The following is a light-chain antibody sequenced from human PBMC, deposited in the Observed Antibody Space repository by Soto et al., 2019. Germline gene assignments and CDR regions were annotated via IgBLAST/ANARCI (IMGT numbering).Light chain of an antibody. CDR3: QQYSSYSLPT. J-gene: IGKJ4*01. CDR1: QSISSW. Sequence: IKWSQFNSPLGATVRDRVTITCRSSQSISSWLAWYQQTPGKAPKLLIYDASSLESGVPSRFSGSGSGTEFTLTITCLLPDDFATYFCQQYSSYSLPTFGGGTNVDI. CDR2: DAS. V-gene: IGKV1-5*01.